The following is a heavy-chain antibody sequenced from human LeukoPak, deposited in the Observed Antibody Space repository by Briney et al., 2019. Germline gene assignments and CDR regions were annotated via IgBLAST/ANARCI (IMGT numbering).Heavy chain of an antibody. V-gene: IGHV4-34*01. CDR1: GGSFSGYY. CDR3: ARSGSSGWYDAFDI. Sequence: SETLSLTCAVYGGSFSGYYWSWIRQPPGKGLEWIGEINHSGSTNYNPSLKSRVTISVDTSKNQFSLKLSSVTAADTAVYYYARSGSSGWYDAFDIWGQGTMVTVSS. CDR2: INHSGST. D-gene: IGHD6-19*01. J-gene: IGHJ3*02.